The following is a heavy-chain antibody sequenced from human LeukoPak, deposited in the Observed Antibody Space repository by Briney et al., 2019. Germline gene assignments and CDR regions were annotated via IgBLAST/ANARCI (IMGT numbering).Heavy chain of an antibody. V-gene: IGHV4-59*08. CDR1: GGSFSGYY. CDR3: ARHKKYYYGSGSRINWFDP. Sequence: SETLSLTCAVYGGSFSGYYWGWIRQPPGKGLEWIGYIFYSGGANYNPSLKSRVTISVDTSKNQFSLKLSSVTAADTAVYYCARHKKYYYGSGSRINWFDPWGQGTLVTVSS. J-gene: IGHJ5*02. D-gene: IGHD3-10*01. CDR2: IFYSGGA.